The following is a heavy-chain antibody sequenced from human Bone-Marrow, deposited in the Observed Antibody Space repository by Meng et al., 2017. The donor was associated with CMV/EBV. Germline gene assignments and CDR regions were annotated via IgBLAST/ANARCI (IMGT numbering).Heavy chain of an antibody. D-gene: IGHD2-21*01. V-gene: IGHV1-69*12. J-gene: IGHJ4*02. CDR1: GGPFSSYA. CDR3: AGRLGWGVFDY. CDR2: IIPIFGTA. Sequence: QVQCVHAGAEVKKPGASVKVSCKASGGPFSSYAISWVRQAPGKGLEWMGGIIPIFGTANYAQKFQGRVTITADESTSTAYMELSSLRSEDTAVYYCAGRLGWGVFDYWGQGTLVTVSS.